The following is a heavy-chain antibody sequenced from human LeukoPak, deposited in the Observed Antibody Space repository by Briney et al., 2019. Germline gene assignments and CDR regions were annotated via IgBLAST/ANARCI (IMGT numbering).Heavy chain of an antibody. CDR2: INHSGST. Sequence: SETLSLTCAVYGGSFSGYYWSWIRQPPGKGLEWIGEINHSGSTNYNPSLKSRVTISVDTSKNQFSLKLSSVTAADTAVYCCARVGYCSSTSCSGFDPWGQGTLVTVSS. J-gene: IGHJ5*02. CDR3: ARVGYCSSTSCSGFDP. CDR1: GGSFSGYY. V-gene: IGHV4-34*01. D-gene: IGHD2-2*01.